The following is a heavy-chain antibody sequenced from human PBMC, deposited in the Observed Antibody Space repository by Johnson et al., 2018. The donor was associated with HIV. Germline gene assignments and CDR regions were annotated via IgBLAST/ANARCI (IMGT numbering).Heavy chain of an antibody. D-gene: IGHD4-11*01. CDR3: ARDYSNPPHAFDI. Sequence: MLLVESGGGVVRPGGSLRLSCAASGFTFDDYGMSWVRQAPGKGLEWVSVIYSGGSTYYADSVTGRFTISRDNSKNTLYLQMNSLRAEDTAVYYCARDYSNPPHAFDIWGQGTMVTVSS. CDR1: GFTFDDYG. J-gene: IGHJ3*02. V-gene: IGHV3-66*01. CDR2: IYSGGST.